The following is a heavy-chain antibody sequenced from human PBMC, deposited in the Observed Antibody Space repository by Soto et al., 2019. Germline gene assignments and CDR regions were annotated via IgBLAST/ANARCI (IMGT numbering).Heavy chain of an antibody. V-gene: IGHV2-5*02. D-gene: IGHD3-10*01. CDR1: GFSLSTSGVG. CDR3: ARRAYFDSGKQFDY. Sequence: QITLKESGPTLVKPTQTLTLTCTFSGFSLSTSGVGVGWIRQPPGKALEWLAIIYWDDEKRYSPSLKTRLTVTKDTSKKQVVLTMTNVDPVDTATYYCARRAYFDSGKQFDYWGQGTLVSVSS. J-gene: IGHJ4*02. CDR2: IYWDDEK.